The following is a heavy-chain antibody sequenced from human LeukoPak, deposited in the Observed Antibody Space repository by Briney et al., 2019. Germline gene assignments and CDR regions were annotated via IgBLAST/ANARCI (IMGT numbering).Heavy chain of an antibody. CDR1: GGSISSGGYY. V-gene: IGHV4-30-2*01. Sequence: PSETLSLTCTVSGGSISSGGYYWSWIRQPPGKGLEWIGYIYHSGSTYYNPSLKSRVTISVDRSKNQFSLKLSSVTAADMAVYYCARGEQWLLPYFDYWGQGTLVTVSS. D-gene: IGHD3-22*01. CDR3: ARGEQWLLPYFDY. CDR2: IYHSGST. J-gene: IGHJ4*02.